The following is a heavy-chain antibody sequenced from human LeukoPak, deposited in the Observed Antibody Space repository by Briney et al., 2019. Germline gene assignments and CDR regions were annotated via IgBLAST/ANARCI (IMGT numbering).Heavy chain of an antibody. CDR2: IYYSGST. CDR1: GGSISSSSYY. Sequence: SETLSLTCTVSGGSISSSSYYWGWIRQPPGKGLEWIGSIYYSGSTYYNPSLKSRVTISVDTSKNQFSLKLSSVTAADTAVYYCARLKYSSSHFDYWGQGALVTVSS. D-gene: IGHD6-6*01. J-gene: IGHJ4*02. V-gene: IGHV4-39*01. CDR3: ARLKYSSSHFDY.